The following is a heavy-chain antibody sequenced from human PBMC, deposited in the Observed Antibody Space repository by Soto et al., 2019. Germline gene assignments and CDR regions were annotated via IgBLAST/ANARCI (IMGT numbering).Heavy chain of an antibody. V-gene: IGHV1-69*08. CDR3: AREPYGGYSGYANYFDY. D-gene: IGHD5-12*01. CDR1: GGTFSSYT. CDR2: IIPILGIA. J-gene: IGHJ4*02. Sequence: QVQLVQSGAEVKKPGSSVKVSCKASGGTFSSYTISWVRQAPGQGLEWMGRIIPILGIANYAQKFQGRVTIPADKSTSTAYMELSSLRSEDTAVYYCAREPYGGYSGYANYFDYWGQGTLVTVSS.